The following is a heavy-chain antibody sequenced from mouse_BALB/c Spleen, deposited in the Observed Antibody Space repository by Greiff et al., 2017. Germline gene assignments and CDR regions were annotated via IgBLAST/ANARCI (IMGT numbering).Heavy chain of an antibody. CDR3: ARHARYGYAMDY. J-gene: IGHJ4*01. Sequence: EVKLVESGGDLVKPGGSLKLSCAASGFTFSSYGMSWVRQTPDKRLEWVATISSGGSYTYYPDSVKGRFTISRDNAKNTLYLQMSSLRSEDTALYYCARHARYGYAMDYWGQGTSVTVSS. V-gene: IGHV5-6*01. D-gene: IGHD2-14*01. CDR1: GFTFSSYG. CDR2: ISSGGSYT.